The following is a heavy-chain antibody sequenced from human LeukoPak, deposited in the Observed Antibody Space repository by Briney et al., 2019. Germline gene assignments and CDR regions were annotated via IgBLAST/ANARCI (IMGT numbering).Heavy chain of an antibody. CDR2: ISPSGDRT. J-gene: IGHJ4*02. CDR1: GFTFGSYG. CDR3: AKVGRWLQEGYFDY. Sequence: GGSLRLSCAASGFTFGSYGMSWVRQAPGKGLEWVSFISPSGDRTSNADSVEGRFTISRDNPRDTLYLQMNSLRAEDTAVYYCAKVGRWLQEGYFDYWGQGTLVTVSS. D-gene: IGHD5-24*01. V-gene: IGHV3-23*01.